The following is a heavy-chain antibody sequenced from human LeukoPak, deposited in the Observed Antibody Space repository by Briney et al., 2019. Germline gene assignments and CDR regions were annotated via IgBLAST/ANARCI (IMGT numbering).Heavy chain of an antibody. CDR3: ATSRTFDY. CDR2: IKQDGSDR. D-gene: IGHD1-7*01. Sequence: GGSLRLSCAASGFTFRNYWMSWVRQAPGTGLEWVANIKQDGSDRNYVTSVRGRFTISRDNAESSLYLQMGSLRAEDTAVYYCATSRTFDYWGQGTLVTVSS. J-gene: IGHJ4*02. CDR1: GFTFRNYW. V-gene: IGHV3-7*01.